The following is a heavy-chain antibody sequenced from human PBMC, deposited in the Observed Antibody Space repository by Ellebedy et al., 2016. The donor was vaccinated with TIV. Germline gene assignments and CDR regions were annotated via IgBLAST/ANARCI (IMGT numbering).Heavy chain of an antibody. V-gene: IGHV4-59*01. Sequence: MPGGSLRLSCTVSGGSISSYYWSWIRQPPGKGLEWIGYIYYSGSTNYNPSLKSRVTISVDTSKNQFSLKLSSVTAADTAVYYCARLPGYGDYPFDYWGQGTLVTVSS. D-gene: IGHD4-17*01. CDR1: GGSISSYY. CDR3: ARLPGYGDYPFDY. CDR2: IYYSGST. J-gene: IGHJ4*02.